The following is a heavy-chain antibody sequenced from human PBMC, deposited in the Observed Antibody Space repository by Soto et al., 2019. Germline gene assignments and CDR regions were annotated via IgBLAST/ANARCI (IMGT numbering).Heavy chain of an antibody. CDR1: GGSFSGYY. J-gene: IGHJ4*02. D-gene: IGHD3-10*01. CDR3: AAYYYGSGSSH. CDR2: INPRGST. V-gene: IGHV4-34*01. Sequence: SETLSLTCAVYGGSFSGYYWRCIRQPPGKGLEWIGEINPRGSTNYNPSLKSRVTISVDTSKNQFSLKLSSVTAADTAVYYCAAYYYGSGSSHWGQGTLVTVSS.